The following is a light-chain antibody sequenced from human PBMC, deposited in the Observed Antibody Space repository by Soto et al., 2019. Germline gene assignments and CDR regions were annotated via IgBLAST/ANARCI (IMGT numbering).Light chain of an antibody. CDR1: SGSVSTSYY. J-gene: IGLJ1*01. V-gene: IGLV8-61*01. CDR3: VMYMGSGISV. CDR2: STN. Sequence: QTVVTQEPSFSVSPGGSVTLTCGLSSGSVSTSYYPSWYQQTPGQAPRTLIYSTNTRSSGVPDRFSGSILGNKAALTITGAQADYESDYYCVMYMGSGISVFGTGTTLTVL.